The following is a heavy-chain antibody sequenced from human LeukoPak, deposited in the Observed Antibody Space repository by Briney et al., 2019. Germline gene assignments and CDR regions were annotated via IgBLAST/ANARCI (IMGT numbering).Heavy chain of an antibody. CDR3: ARVGGDYYDSSGPTGAFDI. Sequence: PSETLSLTCTVSGGSISSTSYYWAWIRQPPGKGLEWIGYIYYSGSTNYNPSLKSRVTISVDTSKNQFSLKLSSVTAADTAVYYCARVGGDYYDSSGPTGAFDIWGQGTMVTVSS. J-gene: IGHJ3*02. CDR1: GGSISSTSYY. CDR2: IYYSGST. D-gene: IGHD3-22*01. V-gene: IGHV4-61*05.